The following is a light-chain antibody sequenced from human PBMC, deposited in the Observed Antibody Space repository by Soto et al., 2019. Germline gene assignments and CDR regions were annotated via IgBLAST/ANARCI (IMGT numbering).Light chain of an antibody. V-gene: IGKV3-11*01. CDR1: QSVSIY. CDR3: QQRSNSPPWIT. CDR2: DAS. Sequence: EIVLTQSPATLSLSPLERGTLXSRPSQSVSIYLAWYQQKPGQAPRLLIYDASNRATGIPAKFSGSGSGTDFTLTISSLEPEDSAVYYCQQRSNSPPWITFGQGTRLEIK. J-gene: IGKJ5*01.